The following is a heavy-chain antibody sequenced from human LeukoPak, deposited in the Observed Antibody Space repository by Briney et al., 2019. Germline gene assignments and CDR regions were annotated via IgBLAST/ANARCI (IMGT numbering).Heavy chain of an antibody. CDR3: AKAKGGSGSYYLVDY. CDR2: ISASGIGT. Sequence: GGSLRLSCAVSGFTFSTYAMSWVRQAPGKGLEWVSAISASGIGTYYADSVKGRFTISRDNSKNTLYLQMNSLRAEDTAIYYCAKAKGGSGSYYLVDYWGQGTLVTVPS. D-gene: IGHD3-22*01. CDR1: GFTFSTYA. V-gene: IGHV3-23*01. J-gene: IGHJ4*02.